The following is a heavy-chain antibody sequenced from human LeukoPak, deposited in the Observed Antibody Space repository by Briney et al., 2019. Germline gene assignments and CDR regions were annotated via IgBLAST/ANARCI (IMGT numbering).Heavy chain of an antibody. CDR3: TREVSGSLYFDY. Sequence: GGTLRLSCAASGFTFSSYSMNWVRQAPGKGLEWVSRINIDGSSGSYADSVEGRFTISRDNAKNTLYLQMNSLRAEDTAVYYCTREVSGSLYFDYWGQGTLVTVSS. D-gene: IGHD1-26*01. CDR2: INIDGSSG. J-gene: IGHJ4*02. V-gene: IGHV3-74*01. CDR1: GFTFSSYS.